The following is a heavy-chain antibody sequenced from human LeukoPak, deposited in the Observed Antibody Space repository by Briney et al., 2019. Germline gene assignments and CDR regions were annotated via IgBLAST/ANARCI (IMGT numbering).Heavy chain of an antibody. V-gene: IGHV4-59*01. CDR2: IYYSGST. J-gene: IGHJ3*02. CDR1: GGSISSYC. CDR3: ARAGTTGGAFDI. Sequence: SETLSLTCTVSGGSISSYCWSWIRQPPGKGLEWIGYIYYSGSTNYNPSLKSRVTISVDTSKNQFSLKLSSVTAADTAVYYCARAGTTGGAFDIWGQGTMVTVSS. D-gene: IGHD4-17*01.